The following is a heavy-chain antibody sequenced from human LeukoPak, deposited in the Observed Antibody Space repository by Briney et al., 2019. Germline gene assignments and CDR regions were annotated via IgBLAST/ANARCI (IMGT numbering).Heavy chain of an antibody. CDR1: GFTFSSYD. V-gene: IGHV3-13*01. D-gene: IGHD1-26*01. J-gene: IGHJ6*03. CDR3: ARDSEWELLSYYYYYMDV. Sequence: GGSLRLSCAASGFTFSSYDMHWVRQATGKGLEWVSAIGTAGDTYYPGSVKGRFTISRDNAKNSLYLQMNSLRAEDTAAYYCARDSEWELLSYYYYYMDVWGKGTTVTVSS. CDR2: IGTAGDT.